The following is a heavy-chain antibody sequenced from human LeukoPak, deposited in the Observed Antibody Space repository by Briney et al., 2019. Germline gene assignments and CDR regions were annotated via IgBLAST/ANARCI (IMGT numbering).Heavy chain of an antibody. CDR1: GFTFSSYW. D-gene: IGHD3-9*01. J-gene: IGHJ4*02. CDR2: INSDGSST. V-gene: IGHV3-74*01. CDR3: ARGPTYDILTGYTDY. Sequence: WGSLRLSCAASGFTFSSYWMHWVRQAPGKGLVWVSRINSDGSSTSYADSVKGRFTISRDNAKHTLYLQMTSLRAEDTAVYYCARGPTYDILTGYTDYWGQGTLVTVSS.